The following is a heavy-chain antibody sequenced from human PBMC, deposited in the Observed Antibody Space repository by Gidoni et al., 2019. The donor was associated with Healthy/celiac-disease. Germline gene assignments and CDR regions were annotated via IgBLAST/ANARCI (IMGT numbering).Heavy chain of an antibody. CDR2: IWYDGSNK. Sequence: QVQLVESGGGVVQPGRSLRLSCAASGFTFSSYGMHWVRQAPGKGLEWVAVIWYDGSNKYYADSVKGRFTISRDNSKNTLYLQMNSLRAEDTAVYYCASGSAKYYYDSSGLDYWGQGTLVTVSS. J-gene: IGHJ4*02. D-gene: IGHD3-22*01. CDR1: GFTFSSYG. CDR3: ASGSAKYYYDSSGLDY. V-gene: IGHV3-33*01.